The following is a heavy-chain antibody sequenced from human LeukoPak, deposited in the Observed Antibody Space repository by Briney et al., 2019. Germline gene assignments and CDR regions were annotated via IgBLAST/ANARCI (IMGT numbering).Heavy chain of an antibody. J-gene: IGHJ4*02. CDR3: ARGEGDFWSGYYPYDY. CDR2: IYSGGST. V-gene: IGHV3-53*01. D-gene: IGHD3-3*01. CDR1: GFTVSSNY. Sequence: GGFLRLSCAASGFTVSSNYMSWVRQAPGKGLEWVSVIYSGGSTYYADSVKGRFTISRDNSKNTLYLQMNSLRAEDTAVYYCARGEGDFWSGYYPYDYWGQGTLVTVSS.